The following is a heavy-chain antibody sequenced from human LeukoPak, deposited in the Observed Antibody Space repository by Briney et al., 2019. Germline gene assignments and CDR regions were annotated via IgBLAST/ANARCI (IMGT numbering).Heavy chain of an antibody. Sequence: GGSLRLSCAAYGFTFSNAWMSWVRQAPGKGLEWVGRIKSKTDGGTTDYAAPVKGRFTISRDDSKNTLYLQMNSLKAEDTAVYYCTTYYYGSGSWSAYFDFWGQGTLVTVSS. V-gene: IGHV3-15*01. CDR3: TTYYYGSGSWSAYFDF. J-gene: IGHJ4*02. CDR1: GFTFSNAW. D-gene: IGHD3-10*01. CDR2: IKSKTDGGTT.